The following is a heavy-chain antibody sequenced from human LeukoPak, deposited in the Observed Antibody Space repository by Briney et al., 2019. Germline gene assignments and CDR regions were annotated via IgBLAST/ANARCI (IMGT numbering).Heavy chain of an antibody. J-gene: IGHJ4*02. V-gene: IGHV5-51*01. CDR3: ARRYGQGNFDY. CDR1: GFDFTVHW. Sequence: GESLKISCKGSGFDFTVHWIAWVRQMPGKGLEWMGIICPGDSNTKYSPSYRGQVTISADKSITTAYLQWSSLKASDTAMYYCARRYGQGNFDYWGQGALVTVSS. D-gene: IGHD3-16*01. CDR2: ICPGDSNT.